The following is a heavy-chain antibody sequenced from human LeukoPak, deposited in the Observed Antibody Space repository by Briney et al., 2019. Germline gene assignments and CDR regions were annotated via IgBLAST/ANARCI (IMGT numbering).Heavy chain of an antibody. CDR2: MSTNGRYI. J-gene: IGHJ3*02. Sequence: GGSLRLSCEASGFTFSTYTMNWVRQAPGKGLEWVSCMSTNGRYIYYADSVKGRFTISRDNTKNSVYLQLNSLRAEDTALYYYARENSEAFDIWGQGTMVTVSS. CDR3: ARENSEAFDI. V-gene: IGHV3-21*01. CDR1: GFTFSTYT. D-gene: IGHD3-10*01.